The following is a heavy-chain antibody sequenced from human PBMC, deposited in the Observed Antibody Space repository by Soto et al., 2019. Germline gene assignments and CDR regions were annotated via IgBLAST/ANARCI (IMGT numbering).Heavy chain of an antibody. J-gene: IGHJ6*02. V-gene: IGHV3-30*18. Sequence: ESVGGVVQPGRSLRLSCAASGFTFSSYGMHWVRQAPGKGLEWVAVISYDGSNKYYADSVKGRFTISRDNSKNTLYLQMNSLRAEDTAVYYCAKAKGNWNYYYYGMDVWGQGTTVTVSS. CDR3: AKAKGNWNYYYYGMDV. D-gene: IGHD1-1*01. CDR2: ISYDGSNK. CDR1: GFTFSSYG.